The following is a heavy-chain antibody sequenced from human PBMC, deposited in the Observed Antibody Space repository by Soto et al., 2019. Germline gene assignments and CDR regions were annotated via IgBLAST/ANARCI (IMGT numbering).Heavy chain of an antibody. CDR1: GYTFTSYG. D-gene: IGHD6-6*01. CDR2: ISAYNGNT. Sequence: QVQLVQSGAEVKKPGASVKVSCKASGYTFTSYGISWVRQAPGQGLEWMGWISAYNGNTNYAQKLQGRVTMTTDTAKSTAYMELRSLSSADTAVYYCARDRAEYSSSPFDYWGQGTLVTVSS. CDR3: ARDRAEYSSSPFDY. J-gene: IGHJ4*02. V-gene: IGHV1-18*01.